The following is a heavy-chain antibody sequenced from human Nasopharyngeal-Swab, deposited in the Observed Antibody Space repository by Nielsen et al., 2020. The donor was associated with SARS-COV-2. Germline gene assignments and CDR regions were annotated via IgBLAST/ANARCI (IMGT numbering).Heavy chain of an antibody. D-gene: IGHD6-6*01. CDR3: AGPSSPGGY. J-gene: IGHJ4*02. V-gene: IGHV3-48*02. Sequence: VRQAPGKGLEWVSYISSSSTIYYADSVKGRFTIPRDNAKNSLYLQMNSLGDEDTAVYYCAGPSSPGGYWGQGTLVTVSS. CDR2: ISSSSTI.